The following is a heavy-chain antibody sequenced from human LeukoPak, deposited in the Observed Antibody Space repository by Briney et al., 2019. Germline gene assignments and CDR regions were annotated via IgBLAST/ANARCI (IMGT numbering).Heavy chain of an antibody. CDR1: GYSISSSYY. D-gene: IGHD3-16*01. Sequence: SETLSLTCTVSGYSISSSYYWGWIRQPPGKGLEWIGSIYYSGSTYYNPSLKSRVTISVDTSKNQFSLKLSSVTAADTAVYYCARHLLTLDWFDPWGQGTLVTVSS. J-gene: IGHJ5*02. CDR2: IYYSGST. V-gene: IGHV4-39*01. CDR3: ARHLLTLDWFDP.